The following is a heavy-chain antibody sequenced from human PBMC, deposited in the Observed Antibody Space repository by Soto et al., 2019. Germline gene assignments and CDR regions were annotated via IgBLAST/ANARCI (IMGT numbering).Heavy chain of an antibody. CDR2: IYSGGST. CDR3: ARDPGIAVAGTHYYYGMDV. D-gene: IGHD6-19*01. V-gene: IGHV3-53*01. Sequence: GGSLRLSCAASGFTVSSNYMSWVRQAPGKGLEWVSVIYSGGSTYYADSVKGRFTISRDNSKNTLYLQMNSLRAEDTAVYYCARDPGIAVAGTHYYYGMDVWGQGTTVTVSS. J-gene: IGHJ6*02. CDR1: GFTVSSNY.